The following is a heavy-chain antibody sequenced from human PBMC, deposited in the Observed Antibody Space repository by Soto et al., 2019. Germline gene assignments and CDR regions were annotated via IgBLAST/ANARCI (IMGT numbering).Heavy chain of an antibody. J-gene: IGHJ4*02. CDR1: GFTFSGSA. D-gene: IGHD1-26*01. CDR3: SRPVVGSTGAY. V-gene: IGHV3-73*02. Sequence: EVQLVESGGGLVQPGGSLKLSCAASGFTFSGSAIHWVRQASGKGLEWVGRIRSKTNSFATAYAASVNGRFTISRDDSQSTVYLQMSSLKTEDTAVYYCSRPVVGSTGAYWGQGTLVTVSP. CDR2: IRSKTNSFAT.